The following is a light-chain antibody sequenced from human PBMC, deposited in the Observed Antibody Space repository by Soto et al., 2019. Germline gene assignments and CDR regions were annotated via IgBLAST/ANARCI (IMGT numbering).Light chain of an antibody. V-gene: IGKV1-39*01. CDR2: GAS. Sequence: DIQMTPSPSSLSASVGDEVTITCRTSQSVTSHLNWYQQKPGKAPNLLIYGASNLQSGVPSRFSGSGFGTDFTLTISSLQPEDFASYYCQQSSSMPWTFGQGTKV. J-gene: IGKJ1*01. CDR3: QQSSSMPWT. CDR1: QSVTSH.